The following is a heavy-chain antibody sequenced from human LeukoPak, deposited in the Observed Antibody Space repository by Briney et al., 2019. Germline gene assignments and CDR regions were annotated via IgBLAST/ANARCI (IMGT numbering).Heavy chain of an antibody. Sequence: GGSLRLSCAASGFTFSSYAMSWVRQAPGEGLEWVSAISGSGGSTYYADSVKGRFTISRDNSKNTLYLQMNSLRAEDTAVYYCAKAHIFYDSSGYYYDYWGQGTLVTVSS. CDR3: AKAHIFYDSSGYYYDY. CDR1: GFTFSSYA. J-gene: IGHJ4*02. V-gene: IGHV3-23*01. CDR2: ISGSGGST. D-gene: IGHD3-22*01.